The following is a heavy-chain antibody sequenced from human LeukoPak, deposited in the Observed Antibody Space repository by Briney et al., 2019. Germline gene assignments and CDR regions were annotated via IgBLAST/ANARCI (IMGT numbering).Heavy chain of an antibody. J-gene: IGHJ5*02. V-gene: IGHV5-10-1*01. Sequence: GESLRISCKGSGYSFTSYWISWVRQMPGKGLEWMGRIDPSDSYTNYSPSFQGHVIISADKSISTAYLQWSSLKASDTAMYYCAYQLLKDNWFDPWGQGTLVTVSS. CDR2: IDPSDSYT. CDR1: GYSFTSYW. D-gene: IGHD2-2*01. CDR3: AYQLLKDNWFDP.